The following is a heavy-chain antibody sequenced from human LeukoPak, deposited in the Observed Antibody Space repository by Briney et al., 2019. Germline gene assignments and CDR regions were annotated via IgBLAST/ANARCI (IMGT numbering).Heavy chain of an antibody. J-gene: IGHJ4*02. Sequence: PGGSLRLSCAASGFTVSSNYMSWVRQAPGKGLEWVSVIYSGGSTYYADSLKGRFTISRDNSKNTLYLQMNSLRAEDTAVYYCARDSGSGSFQPDYWGQGTLVTVSS. D-gene: IGHD3-10*01. CDR3: ARDSGSGSFQPDY. CDR1: GFTVSSNY. CDR2: IYSGGST. V-gene: IGHV3-53*01.